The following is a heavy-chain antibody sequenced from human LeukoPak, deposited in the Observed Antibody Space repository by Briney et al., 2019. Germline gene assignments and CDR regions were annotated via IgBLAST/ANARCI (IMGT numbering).Heavy chain of an antibody. J-gene: IGHJ5*02. D-gene: IGHD2-21*01. Sequence: GGSLRLSCAASGFTFSTYWMSWVRQAPGKGLEWVANIKQDGSEKYYVDSVKGRFTISRDNAKNSLYLQMNSLRAEDTAVYYCARDHCGGDWLCPDSWFDPWGQGALVTVSS. V-gene: IGHV3-7*01. CDR1: GFTFSTYW. CDR2: IKQDGSEK. CDR3: ARDHCGGDWLCPDSWFDP.